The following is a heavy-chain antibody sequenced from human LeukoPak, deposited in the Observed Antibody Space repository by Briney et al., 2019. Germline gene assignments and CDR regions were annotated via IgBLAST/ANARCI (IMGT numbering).Heavy chain of an antibody. CDR1: GFTFSSYG. CDR3: AKGGYSGYYGRFDY. D-gene: IGHD5-12*01. Sequence: GGSLRLSCAASGFTFSSYGMHWVRQAPGKGLEWVAFIRYDGSNKYYADSVKGRFTISRDNSKNTLYLQMNSLRAEDTAVYYCAKGGYSGYYGRFDYWGQGTLVTVSS. CDR2: IRYDGSNK. V-gene: IGHV3-30*02. J-gene: IGHJ4*02.